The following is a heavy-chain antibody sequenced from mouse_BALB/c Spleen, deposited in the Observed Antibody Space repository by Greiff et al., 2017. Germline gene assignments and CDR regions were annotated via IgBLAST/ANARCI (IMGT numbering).Heavy chain of an antibody. CDR3: ARSISPYDYDEETWCAY. CDR2: IHYSGST. CDR1: GYSITSGYS. Sequence: EVKLVESGPDLVKPSQSLSLTCTVTGYSITSGYSWHWIRQFPGNKLEWMGYIHYSGSTNYNPSLKSRISITRDTSKNQFFLQLNSVTTEDTATYYCARSISPYDYDEETWCAYWGQGTLVTVSA. D-gene: IGHD2-4*01. J-gene: IGHJ3*01. V-gene: IGHV3-1*02.